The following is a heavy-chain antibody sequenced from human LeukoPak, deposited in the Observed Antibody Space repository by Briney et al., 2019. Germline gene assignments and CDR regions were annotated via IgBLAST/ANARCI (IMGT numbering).Heavy chain of an antibody. D-gene: IGHD2-2*01. J-gene: IGHJ4*02. CDR3: ARGTSSSPYYFDY. CDR2: INPKSGGS. CDR1: RYTFTDYY. Sequence: GASVKVSCKASRYTFTDYYMHWVRQAPGQGLEWMGRINPKSGGSNYAQSFQGRVTMTRDTSINTAYMELSGLRSDDTAVYYCARGTSSSPYYFDYWGQGTLVTVSS. V-gene: IGHV1-2*06.